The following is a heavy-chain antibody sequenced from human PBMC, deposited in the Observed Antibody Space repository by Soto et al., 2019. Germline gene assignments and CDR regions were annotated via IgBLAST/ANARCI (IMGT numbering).Heavy chain of an antibody. CDR2: ISANNSNT. J-gene: IGHJ4*02. CDR1: GYTFTSYG. V-gene: IGHV1-18*04. CDR3: ASVYFDF. Sequence: QVQLVQSGAEVKKPGASVKVSCKTSGYTFTSYGISWVRQAPGQGLEWMGWISANNSNTKYAQNLQGRVTMTTDTSTNTAYMELRSLRTDDTAVYYCASVYFDFWGQGTLVTVSS.